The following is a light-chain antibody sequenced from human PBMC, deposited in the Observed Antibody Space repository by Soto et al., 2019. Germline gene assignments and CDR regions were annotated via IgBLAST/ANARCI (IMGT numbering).Light chain of an antibody. J-gene: IGLJ2*01. V-gene: IGLV2-14*01. Sequence: QSALTQPASVSGSPGQSITISCTGTSSDVGAYNFVSWYQHHPGRAPKLIIYEVTIRPSGVSNRFSGSKSGNSASLTVSGLQTGDEADYYCSSYAANNNVLFGGGTKLTVL. CDR2: EVT. CDR3: SSYAANNNVL. CDR1: SSDVGAYNF.